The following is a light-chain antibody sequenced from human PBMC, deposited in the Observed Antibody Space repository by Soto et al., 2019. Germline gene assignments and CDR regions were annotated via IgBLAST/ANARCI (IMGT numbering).Light chain of an antibody. J-gene: IGKJ1*01. Sequence: EIALTQSPGTLSLSPGERATLSCRASQSVRSSYLAWYQQKPGQAPRLLIYGASTRATGIPDRFSGSGSGTDFTLTISRLEPEDFAVYFCQQYGSSPRTFGQGTKVEI. V-gene: IGKV3-20*01. CDR1: QSVRSSY. CDR3: QQYGSSPRT. CDR2: GAS.